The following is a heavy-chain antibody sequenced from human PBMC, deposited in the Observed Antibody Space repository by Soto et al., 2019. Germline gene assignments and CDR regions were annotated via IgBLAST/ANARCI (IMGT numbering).Heavy chain of an antibody. J-gene: IGHJ6*03. CDR1: GFTFSSYS. D-gene: IGHD4-17*01. CDR3: VRDAGYGDYVWYYYYYMDV. V-gene: IGHV3-48*01. CDR2: ISSSSSTI. Sequence: EVQLVESGGGLVQPGGSLRLSCAASGFTFSSYSMNWVRQAPGKGLEWVSYISSSSSTIYYADSVKGRFTISRDNAKNSLYLQMNSLRAEDTAVYYCVRDAGYGDYVWYYYYYMDVWGKGTTVTVSS.